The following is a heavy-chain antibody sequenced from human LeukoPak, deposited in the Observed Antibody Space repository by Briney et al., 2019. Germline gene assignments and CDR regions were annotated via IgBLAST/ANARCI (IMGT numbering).Heavy chain of an antibody. D-gene: IGHD6-19*01. CDR3: ARGEYSSGWYRAPQADY. CDR1: GGSFSGYY. Sequence: SETLPLTCAVYGGSFSGYYWSWIRQPPGKGLEWMGEINHSGSTNYNPSLKSRVTISVDTSKNQFSLKLSSVTAADTAVYYCARGEYSSGWYRAPQADYWGQGTLVTVSS. V-gene: IGHV4-34*01. J-gene: IGHJ4*02. CDR2: INHSGST.